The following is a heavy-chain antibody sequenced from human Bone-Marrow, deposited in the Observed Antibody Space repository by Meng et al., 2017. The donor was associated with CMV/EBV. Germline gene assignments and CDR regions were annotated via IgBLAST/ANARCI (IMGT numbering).Heavy chain of an antibody. CDR1: GYTFTSYD. CDR2: MNPNSGNT. D-gene: IGHD3-10*01. CDR3: ARDRRITMVRGVTLDGMDV. Sequence: ASVKVSCKASGYTFTSYDINWVRQATGQGLEWMGWMNPNSGNTGYAQKFQGRVTMTRNTSISTAYMELSSLRSEDTAVYYCARDRRITMVRGVTLDGMDVWGQGTTVTVSS. J-gene: IGHJ6*02. V-gene: IGHV1-8*01.